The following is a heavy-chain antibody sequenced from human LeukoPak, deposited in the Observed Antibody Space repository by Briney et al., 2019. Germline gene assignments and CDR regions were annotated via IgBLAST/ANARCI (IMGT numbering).Heavy chain of an antibody. J-gene: IGHJ1*01. CDR3: AVLEGYYSGSGTYH. CDR2: IFHAGST. Sequence: SETLSLTCSVSGASISNNNWWNWMRQPPVKGLEWIGDIFHAGSTNYNPSLKSRVTISLDKSKNQFSLTLTSVTAADTAVYYCAVLEGYYSGSGTYHWGQGILVTVSS. D-gene: IGHD3-10*01. CDR1: GASISNNNW. V-gene: IGHV4-4*02.